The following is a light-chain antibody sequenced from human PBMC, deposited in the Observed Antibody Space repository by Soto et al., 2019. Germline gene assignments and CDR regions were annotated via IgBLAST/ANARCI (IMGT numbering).Light chain of an antibody. CDR1: SGDIGAYNH. CDR3: CSYTTSSTWV. J-gene: IGLJ3*02. Sequence: SVLTQPASVSGSPGQSITISCTGTSGDIGAYNHVSWYQQHPGKAPKLMIYEVSDRPSGVSNRFSGSKSGNTASLTISGLQAEDEADYYCCSYTTSSTWVFGGGTKVTVL. CDR2: EVS. V-gene: IGLV2-14*01.